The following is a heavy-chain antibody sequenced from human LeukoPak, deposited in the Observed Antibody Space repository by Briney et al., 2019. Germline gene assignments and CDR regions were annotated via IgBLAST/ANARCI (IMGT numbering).Heavy chain of an antibody. CDR1: GGSISSGGYY. V-gene: IGHV4-31*03. D-gene: IGHD5-24*01. CDR3: VRDRDDSWFDP. CDR2: IYYSGST. J-gene: IGHJ5*02. Sequence: SETLSLTCTVSGGSISSGGYYWSWIRQLPGKGLEWIGYIYYSGSTYYNPSLKSRVSISVATSKNRFSLRLSSVTAADTAVYYCVRDRDDSWFDPWGQGTLVTVSS.